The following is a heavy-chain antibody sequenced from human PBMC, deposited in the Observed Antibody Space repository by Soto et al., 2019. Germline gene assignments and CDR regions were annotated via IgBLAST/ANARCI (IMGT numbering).Heavy chain of an antibody. CDR2: IYYSGST. CDR1: GGSISSSSYY. CDR3: ARESSGCDY. D-gene: IGHD6-19*01. Sequence: SETLSLTCTVSGGSISSSSYYWGWIRQPPGKGLEWIGSIYYSGSTYYNPSLKSRVTISVDTSKNQFSLKLSSVTAADTAVYYCARESSGCDYWGQGTLVTVSS. J-gene: IGHJ4*02. V-gene: IGHV4-39*01.